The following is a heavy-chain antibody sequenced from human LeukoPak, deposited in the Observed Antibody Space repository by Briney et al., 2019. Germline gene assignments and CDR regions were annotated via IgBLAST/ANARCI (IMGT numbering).Heavy chain of an antibody. CDR2: IYNSGST. D-gene: IGHD3-10*01. Sequence: NPSETLSLTCTVSGGSISNYYWSWIRQPPGKGLEWIGYIYNSGSTNYNPSLKSRVTISVDTSKNQFSLKLRSVTAADTAVYYCARDGVFGTFDPWGQGTLVTVSS. CDR1: GGSISNYY. CDR3: ARDGVFGTFDP. J-gene: IGHJ5*02. V-gene: IGHV4-59*01.